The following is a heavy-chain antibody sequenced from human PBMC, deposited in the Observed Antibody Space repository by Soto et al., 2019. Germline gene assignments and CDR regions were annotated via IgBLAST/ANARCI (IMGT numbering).Heavy chain of an antibody. CDR3: ARDMSSSSRGMDV. Sequence: GGSLRLSCVGSGFTFRTYEINWVRQAPGRGLEWVSYISSSADSIYYADSVKGRFTISRDNAKNSLFLQMNSLRAEDTAIYYCARDMSSSSRGMDVWGQGTTVTVSS. J-gene: IGHJ6*02. CDR1: GFTFRTYE. D-gene: IGHD6-13*01. V-gene: IGHV3-48*03. CDR2: ISSSADSI.